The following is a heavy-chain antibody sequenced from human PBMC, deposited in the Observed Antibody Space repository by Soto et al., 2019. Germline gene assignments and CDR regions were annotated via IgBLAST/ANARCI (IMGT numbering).Heavy chain of an antibody. D-gene: IGHD6-19*01. V-gene: IGHV4-34*01. CDR2: INHSGST. CDR3: ARGRWLDY. J-gene: IGHJ4*02. Sequence: QVQLQQWGAGLLKPSETLSLTCAVYGGSFSGYYCSWIRQPPGKGLEWIGEINHSGSTNYNPSLKSRVTISVDTSKNQFSLKLSSVTAADTAVYYCARGRWLDYWGQGTLVTVSS. CDR1: GGSFSGYY.